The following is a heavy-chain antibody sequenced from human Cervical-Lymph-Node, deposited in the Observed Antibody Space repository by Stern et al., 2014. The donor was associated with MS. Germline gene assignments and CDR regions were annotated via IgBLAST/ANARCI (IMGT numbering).Heavy chain of an antibody. CDR3: ARGGPYSSGFLDY. CDR2: MYNDGTIT. Sequence: EVQLVESGGGLAQQGGSVGISCAASGFTFSGFWMDWVRKVPGKGLEWVSTMYNDGTITTYADSMKGRFTISRENAMNTLYLQLNGLRVEDTSLYYCARGGPYSSGFLDYWGQGTLVTVSS. V-gene: IGHV3-74*01. CDR1: GFTFSGFW. J-gene: IGHJ4*02. D-gene: IGHD5-18*01.